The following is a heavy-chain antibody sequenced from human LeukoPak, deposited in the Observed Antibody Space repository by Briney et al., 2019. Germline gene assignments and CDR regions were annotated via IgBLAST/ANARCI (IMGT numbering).Heavy chain of an antibody. D-gene: IGHD3-22*01. J-gene: IGHJ4*02. CDR2: ISGGGVAI. CDR1: GFTFSNHA. CDR3: AKDGFDYYDSSGYYYFNY. V-gene: IGHV3-23*01. Sequence: GGSLRLFCAASGFTFSNHAMSWVRQAPGKGLQWVSAISGGGVAIYYADSVKGRFTISRDNSKNTLYLQMNSLRAEDTAVYYCAKDGFDYYDSSGYYYFNYWGQGTLVTVSS.